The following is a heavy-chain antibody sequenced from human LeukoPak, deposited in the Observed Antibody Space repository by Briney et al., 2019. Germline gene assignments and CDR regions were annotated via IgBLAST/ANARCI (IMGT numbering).Heavy chain of an antibody. D-gene: IGHD6-13*01. Sequence: SETLSLTCTVSGGSISSGSYYWSWIRQPAGKGLGWIGRIYTSGSTNYNPSLKSRVTISVDTSKNQFPLKLSSVTAADTAVYYCARDSIAAAGMIDYWGQGTLVTVSS. CDR1: GGSISSGSYY. V-gene: IGHV4-61*02. CDR2: IYTSGST. J-gene: IGHJ4*02. CDR3: ARDSIAAAGMIDY.